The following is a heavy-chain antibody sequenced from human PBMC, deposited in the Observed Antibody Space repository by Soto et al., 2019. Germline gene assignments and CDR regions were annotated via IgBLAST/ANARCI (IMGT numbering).Heavy chain of an antibody. J-gene: IGHJ4*02. CDR3: GRGPYCSSTSCYTSGLIDS. CDR1: AFTFSSYA. V-gene: IGHV3-23*01. CDR2: ISSSGASI. Sequence: EVQLLESGGGLVQPGGSLRLSCAASAFTFSSYAMTWVRQAPGKGREWVSSISSSGASIYYADSVEGRFTISRDNSKNTLYLQMNSLRVEDTAVYYCGRGPYCSSTSCYTSGLIDSWGQGSPVTVSS. D-gene: IGHD2-2*02.